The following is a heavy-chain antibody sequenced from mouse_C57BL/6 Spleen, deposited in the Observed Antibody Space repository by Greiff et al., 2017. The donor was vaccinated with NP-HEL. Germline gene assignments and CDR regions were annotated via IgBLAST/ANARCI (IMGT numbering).Heavy chain of an antibody. CDR2: INSDGGST. D-gene: IGHD1-1*02. CDR1: EYEFPSHD. V-gene: IGHV5-2*03. J-gene: IGHJ4*01. CDR3: ARQGGNGAMDY. Sequence: EVMLVESGGGLVQPGESLKLSCESNEYEFPSHDMSWVRKTPETRLELVAAINSDGGSTYYPDPMERRFIISRDNTKKTLYLQMSSLRSEDTALYYCARQGGNGAMDYWGQGTSVTVSS.